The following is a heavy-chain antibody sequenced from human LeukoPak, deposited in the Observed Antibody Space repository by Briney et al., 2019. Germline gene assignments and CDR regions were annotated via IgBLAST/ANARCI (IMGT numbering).Heavy chain of an antibody. CDR2: ISAYNGNT. D-gene: IGHD2-2*01. Sequence: ASVKVSCKASGYTFTSYGISWVRQAPGQGLEWMGWISAYNGNTNYAQKLQGRVTMTTDTSTSTAYMELRSLRSDDTAVYYCAREASINVVVPAAISMLGGYYGMDVWGKGTTVTVSS. CDR3: AREASINVVVPAAISMLGGYYGMDV. V-gene: IGHV1-18*04. J-gene: IGHJ6*04. CDR1: GYTFTSYG.